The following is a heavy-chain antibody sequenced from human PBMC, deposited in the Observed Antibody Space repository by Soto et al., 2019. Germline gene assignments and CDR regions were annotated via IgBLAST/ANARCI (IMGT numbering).Heavy chain of an antibody. V-gene: IGHV3-23*01. D-gene: IGHD5-18*01. CDR2: ISGSGGST. CDR3: AKDGIQLWRHFDY. Sequence: EVQRLESGGGLVQPGGSLRLSCAASGFTFSSYAMSWVRQAPGKGLEWVSAISGSGGSTYYADSVKGRFTISRDNSKNTLYLQMNSLRAEDTAVYYCAKDGIQLWRHFDYWGQGTLVTVSS. CDR1: GFTFSSYA. J-gene: IGHJ4*02.